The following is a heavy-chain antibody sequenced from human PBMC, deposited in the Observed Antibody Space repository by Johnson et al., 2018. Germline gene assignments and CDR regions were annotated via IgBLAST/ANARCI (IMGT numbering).Heavy chain of an antibody. CDR1: GFTVSSNY. CDR3: ARERGRIKMIVVVKASHGAFDI. D-gene: IGHD3-22*01. CDR2: IYSGGST. V-gene: IGHV3-53*01. Sequence: VQLVESGGGLIQPGGSLRLSCAASGFTVSSNYMSWVRQAPGKGLEWVSVIYSGGSTYYADSVKGRFTISRDNSKHTLYLQMNSLRAEDTAVYYCARERGRIKMIVVVKASHGAFDIWGQGTMVTVSS. J-gene: IGHJ3*02.